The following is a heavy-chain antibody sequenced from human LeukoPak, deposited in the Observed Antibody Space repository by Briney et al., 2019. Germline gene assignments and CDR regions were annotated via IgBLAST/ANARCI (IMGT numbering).Heavy chain of an antibody. D-gene: IGHD1-20*01. Sequence: GGSLRLSCAASGFTFSSYAMNWVRQAPGKGLEWVSSISSSSSYIYYADSVKGRFTISRDNAKNSLYLQMNSLRAEDTAVYYCARDMRYNWNDEGSYFDFWGQGTLVTVSS. J-gene: IGHJ4*02. CDR3: ARDMRYNWNDEGSYFDF. CDR1: GFTFSSYA. V-gene: IGHV3-21*01. CDR2: ISSSSSYI.